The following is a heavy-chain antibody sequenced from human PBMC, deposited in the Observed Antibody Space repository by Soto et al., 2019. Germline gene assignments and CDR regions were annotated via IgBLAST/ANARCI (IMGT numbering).Heavy chain of an antibody. CDR1: GFTFSSYA. J-gene: IGHJ4*02. Sequence: EVELLESGGGLVQPGESLRLSCAASGFTFSSYAMSWVRQAPGKGLEWVSVISGSDDSTYYADSVKGRFTISRDNSKNTLYLQMNSLRAEDTAVYYCAKRSCSFTFDYWGQGTLVTVSS. CDR3: AKRSCSFTFDY. CDR2: ISGSDDST. V-gene: IGHV3-23*01. D-gene: IGHD6-6*01.